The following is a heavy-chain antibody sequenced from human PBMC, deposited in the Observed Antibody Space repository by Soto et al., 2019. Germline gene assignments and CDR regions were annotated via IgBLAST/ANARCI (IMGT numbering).Heavy chain of an antibody. Sequence: EVQLLESGGGLVQPGGSLRLSCAGSGFTFSSYAMSWVRQAPGKGLEWVSAISGSGDSTYYADSVKGRFTISRDNSKNTLYLQMNRLRADDPAVYYCAKPLTRILLVITGVFYYGGQGTLVTVSS. J-gene: IGHJ4*02. CDR2: ISGSGDST. CDR1: GFTFSSYA. V-gene: IGHV3-23*01. D-gene: IGHD2-15*01. CDR3: AKPLTRILLVITGVFYY.